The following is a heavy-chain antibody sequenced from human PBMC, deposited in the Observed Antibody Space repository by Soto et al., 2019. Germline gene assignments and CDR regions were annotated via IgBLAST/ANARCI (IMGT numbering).Heavy chain of an antibody. Sequence: QVQLQESGPRLVKPSDTLSLTCAVSGYSISSSNWWGWIRQPPGKGLEWIGYIHYSGTTYDNPSLNSRVTMSVDTSKNKLTLKLSSVTAVDPALYYCARGGGNGDAFDVWGQGTLVTVSS. J-gene: IGHJ3*01. V-gene: IGHV4-28*03. CDR1: GYSISSSNW. CDR2: IHYSGTT. CDR3: ARGGGNGDAFDV. D-gene: IGHD2-15*01.